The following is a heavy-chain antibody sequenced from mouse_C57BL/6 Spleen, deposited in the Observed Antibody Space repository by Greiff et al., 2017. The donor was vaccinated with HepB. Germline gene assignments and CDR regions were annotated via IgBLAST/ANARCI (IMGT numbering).Heavy chain of an antibody. CDR2: IDPSDSYT. Sequence: VQLQQPGAELVMPGASVKLSCKASGYTFTSYWMHWVKQRPGQGLEWIGEIDPSDSYTNYNQKFKGKSTLTVDKSSSTAYMQLSSLTSEDSAVYYCARSVVTTRGYFDYWGQGTTLTVSS. D-gene: IGHD2-2*01. V-gene: IGHV1-69*01. CDR3: ARSVVTTRGYFDY. CDR1: GYTFTSYW. J-gene: IGHJ2*01.